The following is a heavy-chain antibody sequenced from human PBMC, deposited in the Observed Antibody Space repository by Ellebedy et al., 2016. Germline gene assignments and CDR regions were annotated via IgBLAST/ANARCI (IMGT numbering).Heavy chain of an antibody. V-gene: IGHV3-9*01. D-gene: IGHD3-10*01. CDR2: ISWNSGSI. CDR1: GFTFSSYA. Sequence: GGSLRLSXAASGFTFSSYAMHWVRQAPGKGLEWVSGISWNSGSIGYADSVKGRFTISRDNSKNSLYLQMNSLRTEDTALYYCAKDRKSGFEGYFDYWGQGTLVTVSS. J-gene: IGHJ4*02. CDR3: AKDRKSGFEGYFDY.